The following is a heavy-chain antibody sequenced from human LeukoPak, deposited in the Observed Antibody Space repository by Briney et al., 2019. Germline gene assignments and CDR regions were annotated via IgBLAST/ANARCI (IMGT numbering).Heavy chain of an antibody. CDR1: GFTFSPYW. J-gene: IGHJ4*01. CDR3: AGGAGWLADY. Sequence: GGSLRLSCAASGFTFSPYWMHGFRRAPGKGGEWVAIIKQDGSEELYDGSVEGRFTISRDSGKNSLYLQMNSLRAEDMAVYYCAGGAGWLADYWGHGTLVTVSS. V-gene: IGHV3-7*01. CDR2: IKQDGSEE. D-gene: IGHD2-15*01.